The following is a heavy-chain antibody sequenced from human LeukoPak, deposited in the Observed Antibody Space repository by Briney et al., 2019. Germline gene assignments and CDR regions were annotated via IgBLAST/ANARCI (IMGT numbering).Heavy chain of an antibody. Sequence: GGSLRLSCSASGFNFNTYTLTWVRQTPGKRPEWLSAITGGHGATYYADSVRGRFTITRDNSRYTFYLDMSGLRAEDTAVYYCARDRSTDAISEYWGQGTLVAVSS. V-gene: IGHV3-23*01. D-gene: IGHD1-1*01. CDR2: ITGGHGAT. J-gene: IGHJ4*02. CDR3: ARDRSTDAISEY. CDR1: GFNFNTYT.